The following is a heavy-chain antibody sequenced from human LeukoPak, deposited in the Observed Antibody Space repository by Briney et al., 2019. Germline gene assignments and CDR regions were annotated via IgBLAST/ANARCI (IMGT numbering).Heavy chain of an antibody. CDR2: INHSGST. D-gene: IGHD6-13*01. J-gene: IGHJ4*02. CDR3: ARGPGVAAAGHYFDY. Sequence: SETLSLTCAVYGGSFSGYYWSWIRQPPGKGLEWIGEINHSGSTNYNPSHKSRVTISVDTSKNQFSLKLSSVTAADTAVYYCARGPGVAAAGHYFDYWGQGTLVTVSS. V-gene: IGHV4-34*01. CDR1: GGSFSGYY.